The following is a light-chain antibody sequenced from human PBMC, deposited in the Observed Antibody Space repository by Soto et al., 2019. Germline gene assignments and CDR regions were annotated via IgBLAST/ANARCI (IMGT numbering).Light chain of an antibody. Sequence: IKMHQYPSNLSAYVGASVTITCRASQSISSWLAWYTPKPGKAPKLLIYDAYSLEGGVPSRFRAIGSGTEFTLTIGGLQPHEFSTHEGQLYTSFSWTFGPGTKVDI. CDR1: QSISSW. V-gene: IGKV1-5*01. CDR3: QLYTSFSWT. J-gene: IGKJ1*01. CDR2: DAY.